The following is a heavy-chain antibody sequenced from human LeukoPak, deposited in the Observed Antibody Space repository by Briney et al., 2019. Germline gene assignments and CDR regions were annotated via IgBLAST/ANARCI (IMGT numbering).Heavy chain of an antibody. CDR3: AKEYSSGWNDF. J-gene: IGHJ4*02. CDR1: GFTFSSYG. V-gene: IGHV3-30*18. CDR2: ISYDGNNG. D-gene: IGHD6-19*01. Sequence: GRSLRLSCAASGFTFSSYGMHWVRQAPGKGLDWVAVISYDGNNGYYADSVKGRFTISRDNSKNTLYLQMNSLRAEDTALYYCAKEYSSGWNDFWGQGTLVTVSS.